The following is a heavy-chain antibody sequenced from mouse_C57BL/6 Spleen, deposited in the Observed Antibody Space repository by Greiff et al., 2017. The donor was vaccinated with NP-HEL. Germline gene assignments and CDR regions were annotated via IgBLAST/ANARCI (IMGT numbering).Heavy chain of an antibody. Sequence: QVQLQQPGAELVMPGASVKLSCKASGYTFTSYWMHWVKQRPGQGLEWIGEIDPSDSYTNYNQKFKGTSTLTVDKSSSTAYMQLSSLTSEDSAVYYCARRSNYENYYAMDYWGQGTSVTVSS. CDR3: ARRSNYENYYAMDY. V-gene: IGHV1-69*01. CDR2: IDPSDSYT. J-gene: IGHJ4*01. D-gene: IGHD2-5*01. CDR1: GYTFTSYW.